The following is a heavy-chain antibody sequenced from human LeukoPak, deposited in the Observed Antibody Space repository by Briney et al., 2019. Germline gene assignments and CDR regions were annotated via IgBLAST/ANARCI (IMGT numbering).Heavy chain of an antibody. CDR3: ARVPARCGGDCYSGY. V-gene: IGHV3-48*04. CDR2: ISSSGSTI. CDR1: GFTFSDYN. Sequence: GGSLRLSCAASGFTFSDYNMNWVRQAPGKGLEWVSYISSSGSTIYYADSVKGRFTISRDNAKNSLYLQMNSLRAEDTAVYYCARVPARCGGDCYSGYWGQGTLVTVSS. J-gene: IGHJ4*02. D-gene: IGHD2-21*02.